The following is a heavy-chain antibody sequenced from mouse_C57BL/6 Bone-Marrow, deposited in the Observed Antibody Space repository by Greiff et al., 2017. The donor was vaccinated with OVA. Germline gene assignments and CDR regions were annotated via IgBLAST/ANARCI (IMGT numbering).Heavy chain of an antibody. CDR3: ARDSNDHFAD. CDR1: GIDFSRYW. CDR2: INPDSSTI. D-gene: IGHD2-12*01. J-gene: IGHJ3*01. Sequence: EVKLMESGGGLVQPGGSLKLSCAASGIDFSRYWMSWVRRAPGKGLEWIGEINPDSSTINYAPSLKDKFIISRDNATNTLYLQMSKVRSEDAAHYYCARDSNDHFADWGQGTLVTVSA. V-gene: IGHV4-1*01.